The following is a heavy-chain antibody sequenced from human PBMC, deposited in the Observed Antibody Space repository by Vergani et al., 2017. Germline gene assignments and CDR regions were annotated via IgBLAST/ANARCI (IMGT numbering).Heavy chain of an antibody. J-gene: IGHJ6*03. V-gene: IGHV3-30-3*01. CDR1: GFTFSSYA. CDR3: AREPWSPGLIYYYYYMDV. Sequence: QVQLVESGGGVVQPGRSLRLSCAASGFTFSSYAMHWVRQAPGKGLEWVAVISYDGSNKYYADSVKGRFTISRDNSKNTLYLQMNSLRAEDTAVYYCAREPWSPGLIYYYYYMDVWGKGTTVTVSS. D-gene: IGHD2-15*01. CDR2: ISYDGSNK.